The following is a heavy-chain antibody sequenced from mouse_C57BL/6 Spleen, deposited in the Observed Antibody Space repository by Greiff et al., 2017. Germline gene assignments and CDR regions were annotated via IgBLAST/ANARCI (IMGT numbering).Heavy chain of an antibody. CDR3: AMPPLGGGYFDY. Sequence: EVKLQESGGGLVKPGGSLKLSCAASGFAFSDYGMHWVRQAPEKGLEWVAYISRGSSTIYYADTVKGRFTISRDNAKNTLFLQMTSLRSEDTAMYYCAMPPLGGGYFDYWGQGTTLTVSA. J-gene: IGHJ2*01. CDR1: GFAFSDYG. D-gene: IGHD4-1*01. V-gene: IGHV5-17*01. CDR2: ISRGSSTI.